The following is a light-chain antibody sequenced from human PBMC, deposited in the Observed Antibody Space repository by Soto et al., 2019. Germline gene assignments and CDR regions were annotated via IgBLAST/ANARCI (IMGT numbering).Light chain of an antibody. CDR3: QQYNNWPPLT. CDR2: GAS. V-gene: IGKV3-15*01. Sequence: EIVMTQSPATLSVSPGERATLSCRASQSVSSNLAWYQQKPGQAPRLLIYGASTRATGIPARFSGSGSGTKFTLSFSSLQSEDFAVYYCQQYNNWPPLTFGGGTKVDIK. CDR1: QSVSSN. J-gene: IGKJ4*01.